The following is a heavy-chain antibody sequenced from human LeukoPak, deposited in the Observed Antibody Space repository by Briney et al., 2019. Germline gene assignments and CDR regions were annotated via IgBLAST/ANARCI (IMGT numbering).Heavy chain of an antibody. V-gene: IGHV3-7*03. Sequence: GGSLRLSCAASGFTFSSYWMSWVRQAPGKGLEWVANIKQDGSEKYYVDSVKGRFTISRDNAKNSLYLQMNSLRAEDTAVYYCVSELARSGWYNWGQGTMVTVSS. CDR3: VSELARSGWYN. CDR1: GFTFSSYW. J-gene: IGHJ3*01. D-gene: IGHD6-19*01. CDR2: IKQDGSEK.